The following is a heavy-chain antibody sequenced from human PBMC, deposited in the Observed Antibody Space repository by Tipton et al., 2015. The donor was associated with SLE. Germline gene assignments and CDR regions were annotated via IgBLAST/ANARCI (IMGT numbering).Heavy chain of an antibody. D-gene: IGHD2-21*01. J-gene: IGHJ4*02. CDR1: GGSISSLS. V-gene: IGHV4-59*01. CDR3: ARTHLFSPFDF. Sequence: TLSLTCTVSGGSISSLSWSWIRQPPGKGLEWIGYFYSSGVTNYNPSLKSRVTISLDTSKNQFSLELSSVTAADTAVYYCARTHLFSPFDFWGQGTLVTVSS. CDR2: FYSSGVT.